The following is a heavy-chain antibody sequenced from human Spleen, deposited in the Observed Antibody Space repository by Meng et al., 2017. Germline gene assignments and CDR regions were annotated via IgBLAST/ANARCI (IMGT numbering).Heavy chain of an antibody. CDR1: GFTFSSYS. J-gene: IGHJ4*02. CDR3: ARAQYGGGLDY. V-gene: IGHV3-64*02. D-gene: IGHD3-16*01. CDR2: VSGNGGST. Sequence: GESLMISCAASGFTFSSYSMNWVRQAPGKGLEDVSAVSGNGGSTYYADSVKGRFTISGDNSKNTLYLQMGGLRAEDMAVYYCARAQYGGGLDYWGQGTLVTVSS.